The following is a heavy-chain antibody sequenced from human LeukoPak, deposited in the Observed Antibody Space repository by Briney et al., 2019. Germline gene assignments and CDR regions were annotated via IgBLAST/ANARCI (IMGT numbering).Heavy chain of an antibody. D-gene: IGHD2-15*01. CDR1: GYTFTSYG. J-gene: IGHJ3*02. CDR2: ISAYNGNT. CDR3: ARPLQCSGGSCYSGHDAFDI. V-gene: IGHV1-18*01. Sequence: ASVKVSCKASGYTFTSYGISWVRQAPGQGLEWMGWISAYNGNTNYAQKLQGRVTMTTDTSTSTAYMELRSLRSDDTAVYYCARPLQCSGGSCYSGHDAFDIWGQGTMVTVSS.